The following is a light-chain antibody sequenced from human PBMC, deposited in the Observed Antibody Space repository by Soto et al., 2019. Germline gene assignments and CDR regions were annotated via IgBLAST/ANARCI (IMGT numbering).Light chain of an antibody. CDR1: QNIRSY. CDR3: QQGYTTRWT. CDR2: ATS. J-gene: IGKJ1*01. Sequence: DIPMTQSPTSLSASVGDRVTITCRASQNIRSYLNWYQQIPGKAPNLLIYATSILQTGVPSRFSGSGTGTDFTLTNKGLQPEDFATLYCQQGYTTRWTFGQGTKVEIK. V-gene: IGKV1-39*01.